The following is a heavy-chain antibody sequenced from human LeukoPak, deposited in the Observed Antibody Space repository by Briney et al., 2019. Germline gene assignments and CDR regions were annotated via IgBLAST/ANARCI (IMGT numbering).Heavy chain of an antibody. V-gene: IGHV1-24*01. D-gene: IGHD5-12*01. J-gene: IGHJ5*02. CDR3: ATAVSPSNGWLRP. CDR2: FDPEDGET. Sequence: FDPEDGETIYAQKFQGRVTMTEDTSTDTAYVELSSLRSEDTAVYYCATAVSPSNGWLRPWGQGTLVTVSS.